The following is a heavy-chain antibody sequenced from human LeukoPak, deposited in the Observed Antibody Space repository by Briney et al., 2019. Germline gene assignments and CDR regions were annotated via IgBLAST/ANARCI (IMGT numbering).Heavy chain of an antibody. V-gene: IGHV1-8*02. J-gene: IGHJ4*02. CDR1: GYTFTGYY. Sequence: ASVKVSCKASGYTFTGYYMHWVRQVPGRGLEWMGWMNPNSGDAGYAQKFRGRVIMTRNTSINTAYMELSSLRSEDTAVYYCARSPETGYYLVLFDYWGQGTLVTVSS. D-gene: IGHD3-9*01. CDR2: MNPNSGDA. CDR3: ARSPETGYYLVLFDY.